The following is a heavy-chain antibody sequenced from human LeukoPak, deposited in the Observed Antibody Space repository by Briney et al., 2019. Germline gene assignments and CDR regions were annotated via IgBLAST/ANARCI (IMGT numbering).Heavy chain of an antibody. J-gene: IGHJ6*04. CDR3: ARDPMVRGVIITKDYYYYDGMDV. D-gene: IGHD3-10*01. Sequence: GESLRISCKGSGYSFTSYWISWVRQMPGKGLEWMGRIDPSDSYTTYSPSFQGHVTISADKSISTAYLQWSSLKASDTAMYYCARDPMVRGVIITKDYYYYDGMDVWGKGTTVTVSS. CDR2: IDPSDSYT. CDR1: GYSFTSYW. V-gene: IGHV5-10-1*01.